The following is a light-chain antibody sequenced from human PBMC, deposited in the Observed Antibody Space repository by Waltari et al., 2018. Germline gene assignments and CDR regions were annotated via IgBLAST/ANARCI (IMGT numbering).Light chain of an antibody. J-gene: IGKJ5*01. Sequence: DFQMTQSPSTLSASVGDRVTITCRASQTIDVWLAWYQHKAGKAPELLISRASDLQSGVPSRFSGSGSGTEFSLTISSLEPEDFALYYCQQRSKWPITFGQGTRLEIK. CDR1: QTIDVW. CDR3: QQRSKWPIT. CDR2: RAS. V-gene: IGKV1-5*03.